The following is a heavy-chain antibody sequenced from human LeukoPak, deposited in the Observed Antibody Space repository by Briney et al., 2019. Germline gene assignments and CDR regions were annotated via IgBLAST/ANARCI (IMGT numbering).Heavy chain of an antibody. D-gene: IGHD3-10*01. CDR1: GFTFSSYS. V-gene: IGHV3-23*01. CDR2: ISGSVDST. Sequence: PGGSLRLSCAASGFTFSSYSMSWVCQAPGKGLECFSAISGSVDSTYYADSVKGRFTISRDNSKNTLYLQMNSLRAEDTAVYYCAKPTYGSGRSWFDPWGPGTLVTVSS. CDR3: AKPTYGSGRSWFDP. J-gene: IGHJ5*02.